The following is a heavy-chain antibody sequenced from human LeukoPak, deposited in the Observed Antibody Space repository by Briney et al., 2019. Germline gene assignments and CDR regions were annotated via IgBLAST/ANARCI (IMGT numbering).Heavy chain of an antibody. CDR2: ISAYNGNT. CDR3: ARGETYYDYPPMFDY. D-gene: IGHD3-3*01. CDR1: GYTFTSYG. V-gene: IGHV1-18*01. Sequence: ASVKVSCKASGYTFTSYGISWVRQAPGQGLEWMGWISAYNGNTNYAQKLQGRVTMTTDTSTSTAYMELRSLRSDDTAVYYCARGETYYDYPPMFDYWGQGTLVTVSS. J-gene: IGHJ4*02.